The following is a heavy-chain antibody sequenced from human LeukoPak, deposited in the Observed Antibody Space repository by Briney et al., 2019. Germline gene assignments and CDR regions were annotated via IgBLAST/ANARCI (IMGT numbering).Heavy chain of an antibody. D-gene: IGHD3-22*01. CDR3: ARAPDYYYDSSGPHFDY. CDR2: ISAYDGNT. CDR1: GYTFTSYG. V-gene: IGHV1-18*01. J-gene: IGHJ4*02. Sequence: ASVKVSCKASGYTFTSYGISWVRQAPGQGLEWMGWISAYDGNTNYAQKLQGRVTMTTDTSTSTAYMELRSLRSDDTAVYYCARAPDYYYDSSGPHFDYWGQGTLVTVSS.